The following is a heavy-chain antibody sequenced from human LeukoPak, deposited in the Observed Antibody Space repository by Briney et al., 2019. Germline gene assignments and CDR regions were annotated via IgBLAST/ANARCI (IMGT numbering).Heavy chain of an antibody. CDR3: ARVWVASGWYRAFDV. V-gene: IGHV3-30*19. CDR1: GFTFSSYG. J-gene: IGHJ3*01. D-gene: IGHD6-19*01. Sequence: GGSLRLSCAASGFTFSSYGMHWVRQAPGKGLEWVAVIWYDGTNKYYADSVKGRFTISRDNSKNTLYLQMNSLRAEDTAVYYCARVWVASGWYRAFDVWGQGTMVTVSS. CDR2: IWYDGTNK.